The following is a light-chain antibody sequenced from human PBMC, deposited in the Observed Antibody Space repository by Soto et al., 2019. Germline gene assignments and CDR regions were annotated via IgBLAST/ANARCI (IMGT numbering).Light chain of an antibody. CDR2: AAS. V-gene: IGKV1-6*01. CDR3: LQDYDYPLT. CDR1: QGIRTE. Sequence: AIQMTQSPSSLSASVGDRVTIACRASQGIRTELGWYQQKPGEAPKLLIYAASTLQSGVPSRFSGSGSGTDFTLTIISLQPEDFGTYYCLQDYDYPLTFGQGTKVEMK. J-gene: IGKJ1*01.